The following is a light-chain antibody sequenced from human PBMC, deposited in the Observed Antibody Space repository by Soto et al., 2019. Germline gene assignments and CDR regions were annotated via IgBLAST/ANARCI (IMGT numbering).Light chain of an antibody. CDR1: ETVHSNY. CDR2: GAS. V-gene: IGKV3-20*01. CDR3: QQYGSSPLT. J-gene: IGKJ4*01. Sequence: EIVLTQSPGTLSLSPWERATLSCSSSETVHSNYLSWYQHKRVQAPRLLIYGASSRATGIPDRFSGSGSGTDFTLTISRLEPEDFAVYYCQQYGSSPLTFGGGTKV.